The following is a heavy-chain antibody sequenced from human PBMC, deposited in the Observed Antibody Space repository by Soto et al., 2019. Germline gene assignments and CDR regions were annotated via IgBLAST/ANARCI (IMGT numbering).Heavy chain of an antibody. J-gene: IGHJ4*02. CDR1: GFTFSSYG. Sequence: HPGGSLRLSCAASGFTFSSYGMHWVRQAPGKGLEWVAVIWYDGSNKYYADSVKGRFTISRDNSKNTLYLQMNSLRAEDTAVYYCAKDQIQLWYGNSIDYWGQGTLVTVSS. V-gene: IGHV3-30*02. CDR2: IWYDGSNK. CDR3: AKDQIQLWYGNSIDY. D-gene: IGHD5-18*01.